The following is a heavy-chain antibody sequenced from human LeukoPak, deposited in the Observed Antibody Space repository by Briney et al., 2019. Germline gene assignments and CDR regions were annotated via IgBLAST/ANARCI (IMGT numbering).Heavy chain of an antibody. V-gene: IGHV4-59*01. CDR1: GGSISSYY. CDR2: IYYSGST. J-gene: IGHJ4*02. D-gene: IGHD6-6*01. Sequence: SENLSLTCTVSGGSISSYYWSWIRQPPGKGLEWIGYIYYSGSTNYNPSLKSRVTISVDTSKNQFSLKLSSVTAADTAVYYCARVPYSSSSPAFDYWGQGTLVTVSS. CDR3: ARVPYSSSSPAFDY.